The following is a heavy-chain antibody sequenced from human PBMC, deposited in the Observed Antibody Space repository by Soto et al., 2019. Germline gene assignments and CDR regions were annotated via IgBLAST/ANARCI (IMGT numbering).Heavy chain of an antibody. V-gene: IGHV4-59*01. D-gene: IGHD3-10*01. Sequence: SETLSLTCTVSGGSISSYYWSWIRQPPGKGLEWIGYIYYSGSTNYNPSLKSRVTISVDTSKNQFSLKLSSVTAADTAVYYCAREGPMVNFDYWGQGTLVTVSS. J-gene: IGHJ4*02. CDR3: AREGPMVNFDY. CDR1: GGSISSYY. CDR2: IYYSGST.